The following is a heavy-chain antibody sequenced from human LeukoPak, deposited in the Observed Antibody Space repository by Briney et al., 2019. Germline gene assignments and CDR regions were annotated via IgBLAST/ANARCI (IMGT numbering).Heavy chain of an antibody. CDR2: IIPIFGTA. D-gene: IGHD3-22*01. J-gene: IGHJ4*02. CDR1: GGTFSSYA. V-gene: IGHV1-69*13. Sequence: GASVKVSCKASGGTFSSYAISWVRQAPGQGLEWMGGIIPIFGTANYAQKFQGRVTITADESTSTAYMELSSLRSEDTAVYYCARDPRNYDSLLDYWGQGTLVTVSS. CDR3: ARDPRNYDSLLDY.